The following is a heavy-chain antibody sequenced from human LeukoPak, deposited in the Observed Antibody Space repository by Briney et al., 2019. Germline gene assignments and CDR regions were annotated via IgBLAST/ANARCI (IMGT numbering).Heavy chain of an antibody. CDR3: ARDLVVRGVMFRWFDP. J-gene: IGHJ5*02. CDR1: GYTFTGYY. CDR2: INPNSGGT. D-gene: IGHD3-10*01. V-gene: IGHV1-2*02. Sequence: ASVKVSCNASGYTFTGYYMHWVRQAPGQGLEWMGWINPNSGGTNYAQKFQGRVTMTRDTSISTAYMELSRLRSDDTAVYYCARDLVVRGVMFRWFDPWGQGTLVTVSS.